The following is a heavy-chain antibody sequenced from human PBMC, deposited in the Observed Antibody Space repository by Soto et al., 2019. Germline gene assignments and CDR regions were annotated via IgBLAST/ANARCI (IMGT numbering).Heavy chain of an antibody. D-gene: IGHD3-22*01. V-gene: IGHV3-23*01. Sequence: PGGSLRLSCAASGFTFSKYALTWVRQAPGKGLEWVSVISGSGGSTYFADSVKGRFTISRDNAKNSLSLQMNSLRAEDTAVYYCATDDSNYGMDVWGQGTTVTVSS. CDR1: GFTFSKYA. CDR3: ATDDSNYGMDV. J-gene: IGHJ6*02. CDR2: ISGSGGST.